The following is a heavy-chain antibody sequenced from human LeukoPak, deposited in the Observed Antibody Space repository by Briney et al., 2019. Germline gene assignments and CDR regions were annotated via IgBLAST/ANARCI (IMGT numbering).Heavy chain of an antibody. Sequence: SGGSLRLSCVASGFTFSSYGMHWVRQATGKGLEGVAIISYDGSNKYYADSVKGRFTISRDNSKNTLYLQMNSLRAEDTAVYYCANRVRGTYYFDSWGQGTLVTVSS. CDR2: ISYDGSNK. CDR3: ANRVRGTYYFDS. D-gene: IGHD2-15*01. CDR1: GFTFSSYG. V-gene: IGHV3-30*18. J-gene: IGHJ4*02.